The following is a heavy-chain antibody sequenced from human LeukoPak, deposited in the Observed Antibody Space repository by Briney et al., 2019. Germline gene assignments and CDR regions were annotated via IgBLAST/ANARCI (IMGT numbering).Heavy chain of an antibody. CDR2: ISCYNGDT. J-gene: IGHJ4*02. Sequence: ASVKVSCKAPGYIFTNYGISWFRQAPGQGLGWVAWISCYNGDTKNEQKVQDRVTLTTDTSTSTDYMELRSLRSDDTAVYYCGRDRPYVSGWYSDYWGQGTLVTVSS. V-gene: IGHV1-18*01. D-gene: IGHD6-19*01. CDR3: GRDRPYVSGWYSDY. CDR1: GYIFTNYG.